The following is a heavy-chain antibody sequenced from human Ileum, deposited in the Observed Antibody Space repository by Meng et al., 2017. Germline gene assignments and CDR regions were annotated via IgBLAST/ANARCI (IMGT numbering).Heavy chain of an antibody. CDR2: IYYSGIT. J-gene: IGHJ2*01. D-gene: IGHD4/OR15-4a*01. CDR1: GGAMSSGPYY. V-gene: IGHV4-31*01. Sequence: QVQLPASGPGLSKTSQTLSHTCNVSGGAMSSGPYYWSWIRQHPGKGLEWIGYIYYSGITYYRPSLKSLATITVDRSKNQFSLRLKSVTAADTAVYYCARVADGGNYRGWYFDLWGRGTLVTVSS. CDR3: ARVADGGNYRGWYFDL.